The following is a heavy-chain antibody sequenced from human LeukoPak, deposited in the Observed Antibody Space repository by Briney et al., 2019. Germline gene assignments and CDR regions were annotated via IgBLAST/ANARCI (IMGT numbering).Heavy chain of an antibody. Sequence: GGSLRLSCAASGFTFSSYWMTWVRQAPGKGLEWVANIKQDGSEKYYVDSVKGRFTISRDNAKSSLYLQMDSLRAEDTAVYYCARARSNSGYYAALDYWGQGTLVTVSS. J-gene: IGHJ4*02. V-gene: IGHV3-7*01. CDR3: ARARSNSGYYAALDY. CDR1: GFTFSSYW. CDR2: IKQDGSEK. D-gene: IGHD3-22*01.